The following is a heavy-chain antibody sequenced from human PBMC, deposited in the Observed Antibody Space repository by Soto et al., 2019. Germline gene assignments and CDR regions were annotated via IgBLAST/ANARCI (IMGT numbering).Heavy chain of an antibody. J-gene: IGHJ5*02. V-gene: IGHV4-59*01. Sequence: QVQLQESGPGLVKPSETLSLTCTVSGGSISGYYWSWIRQPPGQGLEWIGYVYNSENTNYNPSLKSRVTISVGAPKNEFSLKVSSVTAADTAVYYCARIGCTSNYCYGDPWGRGTLVTVCS. CDR1: GGSISGYY. CDR3: ARIGCTSNYCYGDP. CDR2: VYNSENT. D-gene: IGHD2-8*01.